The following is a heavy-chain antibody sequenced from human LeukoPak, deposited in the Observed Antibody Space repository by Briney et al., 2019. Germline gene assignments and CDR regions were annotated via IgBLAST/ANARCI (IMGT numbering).Heavy chain of an antibody. Sequence: GSLRLSCAASGFTVSSNYMSWVRPAPGKGLEWVSVIYSGGSTYYADSVKGRFTISRDNSKNTLYLQMNSLRAEDTAVYYCAREERNAFDIWGQGTMVTVSS. D-gene: IGHD1-26*01. V-gene: IGHV3-53*01. CDR1: GFTVSSNY. CDR2: IYSGGST. J-gene: IGHJ3*02. CDR3: AREERNAFDI.